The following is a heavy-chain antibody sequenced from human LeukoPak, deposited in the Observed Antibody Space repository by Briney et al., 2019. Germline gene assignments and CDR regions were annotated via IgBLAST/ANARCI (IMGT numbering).Heavy chain of an antibody. CDR1: GFTVSSNF. CDR3: AKDPSSGELGALDI. V-gene: IGHV3-53*01. Sequence: GGSLRLSCAASGFTVSSNFMNWVRQAPGKGLEWVSVIYSGGNTYYADSVKGGFTISRDNSKNTLYLQLNSLRAEDTAVYYFAKDPSSGELGALDIWGQGTIATVSS. D-gene: IGHD7-27*01. J-gene: IGHJ3*02. CDR2: IYSGGNT.